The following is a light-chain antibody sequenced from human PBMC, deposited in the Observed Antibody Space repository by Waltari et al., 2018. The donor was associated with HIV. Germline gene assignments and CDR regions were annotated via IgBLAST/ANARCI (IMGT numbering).Light chain of an antibody. Sequence: SYVLTQPPSVSVAPGQTAGITCGGENIGSKSVHWYQQKPGQAPVLLIYDGADRPSVIPERFSGSNSENTATLTIGRVEAGDEADYYCQVWDSGSAHVVFGGGTNLAVL. J-gene: IGLJ2*01. CDR3: QVWDSGSAHVV. V-gene: IGLV3-21*02. CDR2: DGA. CDR1: NIGSKS.